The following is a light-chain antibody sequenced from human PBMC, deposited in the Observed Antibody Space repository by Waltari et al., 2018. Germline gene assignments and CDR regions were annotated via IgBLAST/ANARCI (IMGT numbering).Light chain of an antibody. V-gene: IGLV1-40*01. CDR2: NNN. CDR1: SFNIGTSYD. CDR3: QSYDSTLGGWGV. Sequence: QSVLTQPPSVSGAPGLRVTISCTGSSFNIGTSYDVHWYQQLPGAAPKLLIYNNNNRPSGVPDRFLGSTSGTSASLTITGLQPEDEADYYCQSYDSTLGGWGVFGGGTKLTVL. J-gene: IGLJ2*01.